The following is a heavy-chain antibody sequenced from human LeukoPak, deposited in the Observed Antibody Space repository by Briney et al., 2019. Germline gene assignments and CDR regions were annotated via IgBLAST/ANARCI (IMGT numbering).Heavy chain of an antibody. V-gene: IGHV3-23*01. D-gene: IGHD3-22*01. CDR2: ISGSGGST. J-gene: IGHJ4*02. CDR1: GFTFSSYA. Sequence: GGSLRLSCAASGFTFSSYAMSRVRQAPGKGLEWVSAISGSGGSTYYADSVKGRFTISRDNSKNTLYLQMNSLRAEDTAVYYCAKDLAHYYDSSGSDYWGQGTLVTVSS. CDR3: AKDLAHYYDSSGSDY.